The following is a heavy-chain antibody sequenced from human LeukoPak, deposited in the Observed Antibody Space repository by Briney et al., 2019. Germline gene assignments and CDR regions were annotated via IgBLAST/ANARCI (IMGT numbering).Heavy chain of an antibody. V-gene: IGHV3-21*01. Sequence: GGSLRLSCAASGFTFSTYTMNWIRQAPGKGLEWVSSITSSSSHIFYGDSVKGRFTISRDDARNSLYLQMNSLGAEDTALYYCARDAGGYSSDYWGQGTLVTVSS. D-gene: IGHD5-18*01. CDR2: ITSSSSHI. CDR1: GFTFSTYT. J-gene: IGHJ4*02. CDR3: ARDAGGYSSDY.